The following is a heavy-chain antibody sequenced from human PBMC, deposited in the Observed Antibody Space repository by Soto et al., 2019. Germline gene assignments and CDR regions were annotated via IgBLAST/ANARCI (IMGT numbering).Heavy chain of an antibody. Sequence: EVQLLESGGGLVQPGGSPRLSCAASGFTFSSYVMNWVRQAPGKGLEWVSTISGSGGSTYYADSVEGRFTFSRDNSKNTVPLLMTSLRAEDTAVYYCAKGGSNGWYEAFDIWGQGTMVTVSS. J-gene: IGHJ3*02. V-gene: IGHV3-23*01. CDR1: GFTFSSYV. CDR3: AKGGSNGWYEAFDI. CDR2: ISGSGGST. D-gene: IGHD6-19*01.